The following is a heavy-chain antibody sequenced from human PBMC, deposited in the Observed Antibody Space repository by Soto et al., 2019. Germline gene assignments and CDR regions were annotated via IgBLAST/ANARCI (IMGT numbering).Heavy chain of an antibody. CDR1: GFTFRSYW. CDR2: INQDVSVK. CDR3: AKVSYQSWSIDY. Sequence: DVQLVESGGGLVQPGGSLRLSCAASGFTFRSYWMSWVRQAPGKGLEWVANINQDVSVKYSVDSVKGRFTISRDNAKNSLYLHMNSLRAEDTAVYYCAKVSYQSWSIDYWGQGTLVTVSS. D-gene: IGHD6-13*01. V-gene: IGHV3-7*01. J-gene: IGHJ4*02.